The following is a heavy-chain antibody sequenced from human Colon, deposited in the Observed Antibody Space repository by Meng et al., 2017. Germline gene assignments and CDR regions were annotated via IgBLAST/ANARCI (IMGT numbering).Heavy chain of an antibody. D-gene: IGHD2-8*01. CDR2: LSPYSVNT. CDR1: GYTFNSHG. V-gene: IGHV1-18*04. CDR3: ARGTNEYFQH. J-gene: IGHJ1*01. Sequence: ASVKVSCKASGYTFNSHGFSWARLAPGQGLEWMGWLSPYSVNTKYAQKFQDRLSLTSETSTKTAYMELRDLTSDDSAIYYCARGTNEYFQHWGQGTLVTVSS.